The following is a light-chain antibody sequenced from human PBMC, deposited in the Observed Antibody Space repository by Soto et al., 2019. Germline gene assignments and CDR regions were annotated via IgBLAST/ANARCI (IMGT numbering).Light chain of an antibody. CDR1: SSDFTTYHY. V-gene: IGLV2-11*01. Sequence: QSVLTQPASVSGSPGQSITISCTGSSSDFTTYHYVSWYRQHPGKAPKLMIYDVSERPSGVPDRFSGSKSGNTASLTISGLQAEDEADYYCCSYAGTFYVFGTGTKVTVL. CDR3: CSYAGTFYV. J-gene: IGLJ1*01. CDR2: DVS.